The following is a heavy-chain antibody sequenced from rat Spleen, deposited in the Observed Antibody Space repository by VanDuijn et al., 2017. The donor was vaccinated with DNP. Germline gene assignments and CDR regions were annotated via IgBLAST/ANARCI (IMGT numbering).Heavy chain of an antibody. CDR3: TKDLHYWAMDA. CDR1: GFSFRDYD. J-gene: IGHJ4*01. V-gene: IGHV5-27*01. CDR2: MSPTTRSS. Sequence: EVQLVESGGGLVQPGRSLKLSCVASGFSFRDYDMAWVRQAPSKGLEWVACMSPTTRSSYYRDSVRGRFTISRDNAHNTLYLQMNSLRSEDAATYYCTKDLHYWAMDAWGPGTSVTVSS. D-gene: IGHD4-2*01.